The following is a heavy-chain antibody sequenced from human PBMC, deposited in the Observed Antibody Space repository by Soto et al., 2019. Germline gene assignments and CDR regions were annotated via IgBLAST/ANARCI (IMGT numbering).Heavy chain of an antibody. Sequence: APGHRLEWMGWINAGSGDTKYSLRFQDRVTITRDTSASTAYMELSSLKSEDTAIYYCARAWIQLWPFFDYWGQGTLVTVSS. D-gene: IGHD5-18*01. V-gene: IGHV1-3*01. CDR3: ARAWIQLWPFFDY. CDR2: INAGSGDT. J-gene: IGHJ4*02.